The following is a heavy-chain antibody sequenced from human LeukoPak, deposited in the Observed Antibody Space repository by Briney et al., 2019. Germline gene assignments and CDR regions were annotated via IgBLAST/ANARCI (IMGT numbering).Heavy chain of an antibody. CDR1: GGTFSSYA. J-gene: IGHJ5*02. V-gene: IGHV1-69*13. D-gene: IGHD4-17*01. CDR2: IIPIFGTA. Sequence: SVNDSCKASGGTFSSYAISWVRQAPGQGLEWMGGIIPIFGTANYAQKFQGRVTITADESTSTAYMELSSLRSEDTAVYYCARDLGSDYGDYGWFDPWGQGTLVTVSS. CDR3: ARDLGSDYGDYGWFDP.